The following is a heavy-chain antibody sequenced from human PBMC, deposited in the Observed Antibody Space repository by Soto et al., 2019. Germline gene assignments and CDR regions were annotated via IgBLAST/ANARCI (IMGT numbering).Heavy chain of an antibody. D-gene: IGHD2-21*02. CDR1: GDSFSGYY. CDR2: VNHSGST. J-gene: IGHJ4*02. Sequence: QVQLQQWGAGLLKPSETLSLTCAVYGDSFSGYYCSWIRQPPGKGLEWIGEVNHSGSTKYNPSLKSRVSISVDTSKNQFSLRLRYVTAADTALYYCATPSVECGGDCYYFDNWGQGTLVTVSS. CDR3: ATPSVECGGDCYYFDN. V-gene: IGHV4-34*01.